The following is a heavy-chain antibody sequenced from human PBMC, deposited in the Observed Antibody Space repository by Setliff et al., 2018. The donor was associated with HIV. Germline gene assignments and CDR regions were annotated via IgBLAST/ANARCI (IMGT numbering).Heavy chain of an antibody. V-gene: IGHV1-8*03. D-gene: IGHD1-26*01. CDR2: MNPNSGNT. CDR3: ARGYLISGTQKSYYMDV. CDR1: GYIFTSYD. Sequence: EASVKVSCKASGYIFTSYDINWVRQATGQGLEWMGWMNPNSGNTGYAQKFQGRVTITRDTSINTAYMELSSLRSEDTAVYYCARGYLISGTQKSYYMDVWGKGTTVTVSS. J-gene: IGHJ6*03.